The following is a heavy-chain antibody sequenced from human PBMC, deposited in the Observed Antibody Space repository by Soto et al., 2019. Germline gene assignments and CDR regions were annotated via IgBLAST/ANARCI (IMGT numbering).Heavy chain of an antibody. V-gene: IGHV3-53*04. J-gene: IGHJ6*03. Sequence: EVQLVESGGGLVQPGGSLRLSCAASGFTVSSNYMSWVRQAPGKGLEWVSVIYSGGSTYYADSVKGRFTISRHNSKNTLYLLMNSRRAEDTAVYYCGRDRCSGGSCYYYYYYYMDVWGKGTTVTVSS. CDR3: GRDRCSGGSCYYYYYYYMDV. CDR1: GFTVSSNY. CDR2: IYSGGST. D-gene: IGHD2-15*01.